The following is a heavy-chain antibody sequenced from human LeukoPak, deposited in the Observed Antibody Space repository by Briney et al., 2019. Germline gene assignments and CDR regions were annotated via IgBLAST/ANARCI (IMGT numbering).Heavy chain of an antibody. CDR3: ARDRDYDFFDY. J-gene: IGHJ4*02. D-gene: IGHD3-3*01. Sequence: GGSLRLSCAASGFTFSSYWMHWVRRAPGKGLEWVAHIWYDGSNKYYADSVRGRFTISRDNSKNTLYLQMNSLRAEDTAVYYCARDRDYDFFDYWGQGTLVTVSS. V-gene: IGHV3-33*08. CDR2: IWYDGSNK. CDR1: GFTFSSYW.